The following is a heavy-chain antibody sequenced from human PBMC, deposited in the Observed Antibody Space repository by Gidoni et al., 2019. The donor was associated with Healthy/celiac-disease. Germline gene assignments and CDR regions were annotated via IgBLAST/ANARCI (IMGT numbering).Heavy chain of an antibody. J-gene: IGHJ4*02. CDR2: ISVNSGSI. CDR3: AKGLGIAAAGPEFDY. D-gene: IGHD6-13*01. CDR1: GFPLHDYP. Sequence: EVQLVAYGGGLVQPGTSLRLSCASAGFPLHDYPMHWVRQAPGKGLEWGSGISVNSGSIGYADSVKGRFTISRDNAKNSLYLQMNSLRAEDTALYYCAKGLGIAAAGPEFDYWGQGTLVTVSS. V-gene: IGHV3-9*01.